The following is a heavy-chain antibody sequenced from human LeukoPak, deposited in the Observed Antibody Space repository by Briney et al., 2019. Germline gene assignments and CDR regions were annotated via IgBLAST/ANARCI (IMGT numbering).Heavy chain of an antibody. CDR3: ARVLGGYSSGWNAYYFDY. D-gene: IGHD6-19*01. Sequence: GGSLRLSCAASGFTFSSYWMSWVRQAPGKGLEWVANIKQDGSEKYYVDSVKGRFTISRDNAKNSLYLQMNSLRAEDTAVYYCARVLGGYSSGWNAYYFDYWGQGTLVTVSS. CDR1: GFTFSSYW. V-gene: IGHV3-7*01. CDR2: IKQDGSEK. J-gene: IGHJ4*02.